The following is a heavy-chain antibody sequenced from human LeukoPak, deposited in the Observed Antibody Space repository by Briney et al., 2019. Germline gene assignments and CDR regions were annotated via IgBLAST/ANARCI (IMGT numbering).Heavy chain of an antibody. Sequence: SETLSLTCTVYGGSFSSCYWSWIRHPPAPGLELMWVSNHSGSTNYSPSLKSRVTISVDTSKNQFSLKLSSVTAADTAVYYCARDLFGYSYAGSYFDSWGQGTLVTVSS. CDR3: ARDLFGYSYAGSYFDS. J-gene: IGHJ4*02. V-gene: IGHV4-34*01. CDR1: GGSFSSCY. D-gene: IGHD5-18*01. CDR2: SNHSGST.